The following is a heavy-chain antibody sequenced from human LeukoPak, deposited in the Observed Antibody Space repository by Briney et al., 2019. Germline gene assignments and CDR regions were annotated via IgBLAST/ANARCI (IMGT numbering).Heavy chain of an antibody. CDR1: GYTFTSYY. CDR3: ARNPPRTGDFNS. Sequence: PWASVKVSCKASGYTFTSYYMHWVRQAPGQGLEWMGIINPSGGSTSYAQKFQGRVTMTRDTSTNTAYMELSGLTSEDTAVYYCARNPPRTGDFNSWGQGALVAVSS. D-gene: IGHD7-27*01. J-gene: IGHJ4*02. V-gene: IGHV1-46*01. CDR2: INPSGGST.